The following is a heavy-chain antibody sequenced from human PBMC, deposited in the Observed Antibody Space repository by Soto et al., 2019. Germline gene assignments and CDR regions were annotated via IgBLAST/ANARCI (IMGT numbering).Heavy chain of an antibody. V-gene: IGHV3-23*01. CDR1: GFTFRGDA. J-gene: IGHJ4*02. Sequence: EVQLLESGGDLVQPGGSLRLACAASGFTFRGDAMSWVRQAPGKGLEWVSSISGSGEMTHYAESVKGRFTISRDNSKNTLHLQMESLRAEDTTVYYCARSEMTYNWNDWGQGTLVTVSS. D-gene: IGHD1-20*01. CDR2: ISGSGEMT. CDR3: ARSEMTYNWND.